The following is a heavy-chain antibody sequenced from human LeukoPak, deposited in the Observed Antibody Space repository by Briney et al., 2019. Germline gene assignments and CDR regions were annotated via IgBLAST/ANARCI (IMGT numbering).Heavy chain of an antibody. CDR2: INHSGST. D-gene: IGHD3-22*01. V-gene: IGHV4-34*01. CDR3: ARGLDYYDSSAYPSRDWYFDL. CDR1: GGSMSGYY. J-gene: IGHJ2*01. Sequence: SETLSLTCTVSGGSMSGYYWTWIRQPPGKGLEWIGEINHSGSTNYNPSLKSRVTISVDTSKNQFSLKLSSVTAADTAVYYCARGLDYYDSSAYPSRDWYFDLWGRGTLVTVSS.